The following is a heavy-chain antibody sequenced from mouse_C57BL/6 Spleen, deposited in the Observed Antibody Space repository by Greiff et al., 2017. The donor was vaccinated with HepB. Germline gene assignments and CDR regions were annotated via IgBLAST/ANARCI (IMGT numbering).Heavy chain of an antibody. CDR2: SNPSTGGT. J-gene: IGHJ4*01. D-gene: IGHD2-5*01. CDR3: ARRYSNPDYAMGY. CDR1: GYSFTGYY. Sequence: VQLQQSGPELVKPGASVKISCKASGYSFTGYYMNWVKQSPEKSLEWIGESNPSTGGTTYNQKFKAKATLTVDKSSSTAYMQLKSLTCEDSAVYYCARRYSNPDYAMGYWGQVTSVTVSS. V-gene: IGHV1-42*01.